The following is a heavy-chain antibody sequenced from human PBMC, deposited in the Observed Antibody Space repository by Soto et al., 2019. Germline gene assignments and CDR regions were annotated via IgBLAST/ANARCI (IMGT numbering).Heavy chain of an antibody. Sequence: GGSLRLSCSPSGFTFGDYAMNWFRQAPGKGLEWVGFIKSKALGGTPEYAASVKGRFTISRDDSMSIAYLQMNSLKTDDTAVYYCARDRAVYCSNGICLDAFDIWGQGTLVTVSS. D-gene: IGHD2-8*01. V-gene: IGHV3-49*03. CDR2: IKSKALGGTP. CDR1: GFTFGDYA. J-gene: IGHJ3*02. CDR3: ARDRAVYCSNGICLDAFDI.